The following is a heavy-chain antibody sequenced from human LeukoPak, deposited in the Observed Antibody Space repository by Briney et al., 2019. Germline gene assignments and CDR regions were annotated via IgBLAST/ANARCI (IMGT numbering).Heavy chain of an antibody. V-gene: IGHV3-33*01. CDR2: VWHDGSNR. Sequence: PGRSLRLSCTAPGFTFSSYAIHWIRQAPGKGLEWVALVWHDGSNRYYADSVKGRFTISRDNSKNTLYLQMNSLRAEDTAVYYCAREEFLSSGTFDYWGQGTLVTVSS. CDR3: AREEFLSSGTFDY. CDR1: GFTFSSYA. D-gene: IGHD3-10*01. J-gene: IGHJ4*02.